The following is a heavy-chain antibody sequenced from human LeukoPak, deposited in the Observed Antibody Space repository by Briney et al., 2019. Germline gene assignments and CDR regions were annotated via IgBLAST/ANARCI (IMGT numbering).Heavy chain of an antibody. V-gene: IGHV3-23*01. Sequence: GGSLRLSCAASGFTFSDYAMSWVRQSPGKGLEWVAAISGDGDTPYYPDSMKGRFTASRDNSKNTLYLQMNSLRAEDTAVYYCVKGHYEPFDSWGQGTLVTVSS. CDR2: ISGDGDTP. D-gene: IGHD3-22*01. CDR1: GFTFSDYA. J-gene: IGHJ5*01. CDR3: VKGHYEPFDS.